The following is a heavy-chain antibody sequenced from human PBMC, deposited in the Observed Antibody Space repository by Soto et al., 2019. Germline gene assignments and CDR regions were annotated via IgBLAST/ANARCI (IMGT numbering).Heavy chain of an antibody. Sequence: ASVKVSCKASGYTFTSYGISWVRQAPGQGLEWMGWISAYNGNTNYAQKLQGRVTMTTDTSTSTAYMELRSLRSDDTAVYYCARSSSSTYYYYYMDVWGKGTTDTVSS. J-gene: IGHJ6*03. CDR3: ARSSSSTYYYYYMDV. D-gene: IGHD6-13*01. CDR1: GYTFTSYG. V-gene: IGHV1-18*01. CDR2: ISAYNGNT.